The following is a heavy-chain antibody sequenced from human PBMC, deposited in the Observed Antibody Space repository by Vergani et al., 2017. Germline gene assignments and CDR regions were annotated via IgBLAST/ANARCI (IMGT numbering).Heavy chain of an antibody. CDR3: ARVDNTLCSGGNCYSVDAFDI. J-gene: IGHJ3*02. D-gene: IGHD2-15*01. CDR2: IKSDGSIT. Sequence: DVHLAESGGGFFQPGGSLRLSCSASGFSFNSYWMHWVRQAPGKGLLWVSRIKSDGSITAYADSVKGRFTISRDNAQNTLYLQMNSLRAEDTAVYYCARVDNTLCSGGNCYSVDAFDIWSQGSMVTVSS. V-gene: IGHV3-74*03. CDR1: GFSFNSYW.